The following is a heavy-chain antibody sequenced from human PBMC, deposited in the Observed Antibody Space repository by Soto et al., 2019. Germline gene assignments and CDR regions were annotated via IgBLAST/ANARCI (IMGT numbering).Heavy chain of an antibody. CDR2: IYYSGST. CDR1: GGSISSSSYY. Sequence: PSETLSLTCTVSGGSISSSSYYWGWIRQPPGKGLEWIGSIYYSGSTYYNPSLKSRVTISVGTSKNQFSLKLSSVTAADTAVYYCATLRIQLWPYYYYYGMDVWGQGTTVTVSS. CDR3: ATLRIQLWPYYYYYGMDV. V-gene: IGHV4-39*01. J-gene: IGHJ6*02. D-gene: IGHD5-18*01.